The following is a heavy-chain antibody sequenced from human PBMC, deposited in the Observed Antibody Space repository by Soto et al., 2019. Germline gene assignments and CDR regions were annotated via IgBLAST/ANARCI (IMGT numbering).Heavy chain of an antibody. D-gene: IGHD3-10*01. J-gene: IGHJ4*02. CDR1: GFTVRSTY. CDR3: ARGGIGMVRTFDH. V-gene: IGHV3-53*01. Sequence: GGSLRLSCAACGFTVRSTYMSWVRQAPGKGLEWVSIIFSSGESFYADSVKGRFTISRDSSDNTVYLQMNSLKAEDTAVYYCARGGIGMVRTFDHWGQGTLVTVSS. CDR2: IFSSGES.